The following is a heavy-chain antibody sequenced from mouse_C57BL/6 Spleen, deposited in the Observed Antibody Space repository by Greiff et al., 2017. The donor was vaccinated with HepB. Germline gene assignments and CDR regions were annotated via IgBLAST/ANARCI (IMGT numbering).Heavy chain of an antibody. CDR3: WSTTPGDY. CDR2: IYPGDGDT. J-gene: IGHJ2*01. D-gene: IGHD2-1*01. CDR1: GYAFSSSW. Sequence: VQLQQSGPELVKPGASVKISCKASGYAFSSSWMNWVKQRPGKGLEWIGRIYPGDGDTNYNGKFKGKATLTADKSSSTAYMQLSSLTSEDSAVYFCWSTTPGDYWGQGTTLTVSS. V-gene: IGHV1-82*01.